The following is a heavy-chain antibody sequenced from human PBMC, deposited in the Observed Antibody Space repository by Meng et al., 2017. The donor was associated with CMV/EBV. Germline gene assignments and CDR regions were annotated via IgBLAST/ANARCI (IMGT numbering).Heavy chain of an antibody. CDR1: GFTFSSYA. Sequence: LSLTCAASGFTFSSYAMHWVRQAPGKGLEWVAVISYDGSNKYYADSVKGRFTISRDNSKNTLYLQMNSLRAEDTAVYYCARGDIVLMVFNSGVLCGMDVWGQGTTVTVSS. CDR2: ISYDGSNK. J-gene: IGHJ6*02. V-gene: IGHV3-30-3*01. CDR3: ARGDIVLMVFNSGVLCGMDV. D-gene: IGHD2-8*01.